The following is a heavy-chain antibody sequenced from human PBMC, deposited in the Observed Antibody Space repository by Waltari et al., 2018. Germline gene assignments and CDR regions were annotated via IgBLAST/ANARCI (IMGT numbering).Heavy chain of an antibody. CDR1: GYSISSGYY. V-gene: IGHV4-38-2*01. Sequence: QVQLQESGPGLVKPSETLSLTCAVSGYSISSGYYWGWIRQPPGKGLEWIGRSYHSGSTYYNPSLKSLVTISVDTSKNQFSLKLSSVTAAHTAVYYCARTLAARTAVDYWGQGTLVTVSS. CDR3: ARTLAARTAVDY. J-gene: IGHJ4*02. D-gene: IGHD6-6*01. CDR2: SYHSGST.